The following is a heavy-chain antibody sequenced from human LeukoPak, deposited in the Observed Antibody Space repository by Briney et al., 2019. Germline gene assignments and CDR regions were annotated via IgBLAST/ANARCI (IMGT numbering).Heavy chain of an antibody. D-gene: IGHD6-13*01. CDR2: ISWNSGSI. J-gene: IGHJ3*02. CDR3: AKEVAGDAFDI. V-gene: IGHV3-9*01. CDR1: GFTFDDYA. Sequence: GGSLRLSCAASGFTFDDYAIHWVRQASGKGLEWVSGISWNSGSIGYADSVKGRFTISRDNAKNSLYPQMNSLRAEDTALYYCAKEVAGDAFDIWGQGTMVTVSS.